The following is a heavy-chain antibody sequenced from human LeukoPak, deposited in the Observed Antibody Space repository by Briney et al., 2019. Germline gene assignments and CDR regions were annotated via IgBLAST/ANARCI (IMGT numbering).Heavy chain of an antibody. J-gene: IGHJ6*02. V-gene: IGHV6-1*01. CDR1: GDSVSSNSAA. Sequence: SQTLSLTCAISGDSVSSNSAAWNWIRQSPSRGLEWLGRTYYRSKWYNDYAVSVKSRITINPDTSKNRFSLQLNSVTPEDTAVYYCARDPLLTYYYDSSGYPYYYYGMDVWGQGTTVTVSS. CDR3: ARDPLLTYYYDSSGYPYYYYGMDV. D-gene: IGHD3-22*01. CDR2: TYYRSKWYN.